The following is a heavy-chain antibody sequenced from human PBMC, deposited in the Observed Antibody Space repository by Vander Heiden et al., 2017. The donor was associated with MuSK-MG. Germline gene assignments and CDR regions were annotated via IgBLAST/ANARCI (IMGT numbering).Heavy chain of an antibody. CDR3: ARGVRWFDY. D-gene: IGHD3-3*01. CDR1: GFTFSSYW. CDR2: IKQDGSEN. Sequence: VHLVESGGGLVQPGESLRLSCAASGFTFSSYWMTWVRQAPGKGLEWVANIKQDGSENYYVDSVKGRFTISRDNAKNSLYLQMNNLRAEDTAVYYCARGVRWFDYWGQGILVTVSS. V-gene: IGHV3-7*04. J-gene: IGHJ4*02.